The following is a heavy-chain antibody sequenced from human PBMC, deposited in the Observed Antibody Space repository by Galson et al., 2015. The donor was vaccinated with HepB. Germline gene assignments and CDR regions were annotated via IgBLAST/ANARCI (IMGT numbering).Heavy chain of an antibody. CDR2: IYHSGST. CDR1: GGSISSGGYS. Sequence: LSLTCAVSGGSISSGGYSWSWIRQPPGKGLEWIGYIYHSGSTYYNPSLKSRVTISVDRSKNQFSLKLSSVTAADTAVYYCARGMVRGVTYDYWGQGTLVTVSS. D-gene: IGHD3-10*01. CDR3: ARGMVRGVTYDY. V-gene: IGHV4-30-2*01. J-gene: IGHJ4*02.